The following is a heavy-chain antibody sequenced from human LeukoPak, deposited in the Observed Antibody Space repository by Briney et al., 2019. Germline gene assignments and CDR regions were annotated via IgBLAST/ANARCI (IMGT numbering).Heavy chain of an antibody. V-gene: IGHV3-74*01. CDR3: ARVSTGSSPYDY. D-gene: IGHD6-13*01. CDR2: INTDGSNT. J-gene: IGHJ4*02. Sequence: GGSLRLSCAASGFTFSRYWMLWVRQAPGKGLVWVSRINTDGSNTNYADSVKGRFTISRDNAKNTVYLQMNSLRAEDTAVYYCARVSTGSSPYDYWGQGTLVTVSS. CDR1: GFTFSRYW.